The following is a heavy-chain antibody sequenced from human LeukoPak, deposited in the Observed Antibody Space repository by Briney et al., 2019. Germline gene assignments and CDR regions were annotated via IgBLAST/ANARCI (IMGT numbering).Heavy chain of an antibody. CDR1: GGSISSYY. CDR2: IYYSGST. J-gene: IGHJ3*02. V-gene: IGHV4-59*01. CDR3: ASLTVTSDASDI. D-gene: IGHD4-17*01. Sequence: PSETLSLTCTVSGGSISSYYWSWIRQPPGKGLEWIGYIYYSGSTNYNPSLKSRLTISVDTSKNQFSLKLSSVTAADTAVYYCASLTVTSDASDIWGQGTMVTVSS.